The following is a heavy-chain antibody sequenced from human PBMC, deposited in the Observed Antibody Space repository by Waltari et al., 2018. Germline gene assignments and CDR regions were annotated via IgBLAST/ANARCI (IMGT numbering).Heavy chain of an antibody. D-gene: IGHD1-26*01. CDR2: IYWDDDT. J-gene: IGHJ4*02. CDR1: GFSISSNGVA. V-gene: IGHV2-5*02. CDR3: AHFAYRGSRLLDH. Sequence: QITLKESGPTLVKPTETVTLTCSLSGFSISSNGVAVGWIRQPPGKAPESLAIIYWDDDTLYSPSLRDRITITKDTSKNQVVLTMTNMDPVDTATYFCAHFAYRGSRLLDHWGQGALVTVSS.